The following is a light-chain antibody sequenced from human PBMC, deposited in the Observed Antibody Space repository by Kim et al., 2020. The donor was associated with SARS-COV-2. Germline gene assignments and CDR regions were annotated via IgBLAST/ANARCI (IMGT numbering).Light chain of an antibody. CDR1: QSVSSK. CDR2: GAS. J-gene: IGKJ1*01. Sequence: VSPGERATLSCRASQSVSSKLAWDQQKPGRAPRLLSYGASTRATGSPARFSGSGSGTEFTLTISSLQSEDFAVYYCQQYENWPRTFGQGTKVDIK. V-gene: IGKV3-15*01. CDR3: QQYENWPRT.